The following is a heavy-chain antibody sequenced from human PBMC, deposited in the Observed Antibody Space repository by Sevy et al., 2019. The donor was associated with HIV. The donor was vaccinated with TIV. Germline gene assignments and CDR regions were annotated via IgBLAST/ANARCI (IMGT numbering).Heavy chain of an antibody. Sequence: SETLSLTCTVSGGSISSSSYYWGWIRQPPGKGLEWIGSIYYSGRTYYNPSLKSRVTISVDTSKNQFSLKLSSVTAADTAVYYCARLGGSSWYDYYYGMDVWGQGTTVTVSS. J-gene: IGHJ6*02. CDR2: IYYSGRT. V-gene: IGHV4-39*01. D-gene: IGHD6-13*01. CDR1: GGSISSSSYY. CDR3: ARLGGSSWYDYYYGMDV.